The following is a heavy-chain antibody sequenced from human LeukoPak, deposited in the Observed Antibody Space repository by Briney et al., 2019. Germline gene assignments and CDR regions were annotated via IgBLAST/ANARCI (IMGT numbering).Heavy chain of an antibody. J-gene: IGHJ4*02. CDR2: ISSSVSNTI. CDR3: ASGGVVYGACCDF. D-gene: IGHD3-16*01. CDR1: GFNFNIYE. Sequence: PGGSLRLSCAASGFNFNIYEMNWVRQAPGKGLEWVSYISSSVSNTIYYADSVKGRFTISRDNHKNTLYLQMNSLGVEDTAVYYCASGGVVYGACCDFWGQGTLVTVSS. V-gene: IGHV3-48*03.